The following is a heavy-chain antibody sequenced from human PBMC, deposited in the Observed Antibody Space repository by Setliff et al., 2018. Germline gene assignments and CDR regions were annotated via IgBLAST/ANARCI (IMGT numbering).Heavy chain of an antibody. D-gene: IGHD2-15*01. CDR3: ARGHCSSGECPNYFDP. CDR1: GATFSSSG. Sequence: ASVKVSCKASGATFSSSGISWVRQAPGQGLEWMGGTIPMFGTTEYAQKFQGRLTIITDESTNTAFMQLSSLRSDDTAVYYCARGHCSSGECPNYFDPWGQGTQVTVSS. CDR2: TIPMFGTT. J-gene: IGHJ5*02. V-gene: IGHV1-69*05.